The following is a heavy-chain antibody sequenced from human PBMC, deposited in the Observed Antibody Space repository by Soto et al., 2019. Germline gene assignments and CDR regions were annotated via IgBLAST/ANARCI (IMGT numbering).Heavy chain of an antibody. CDR3: ARVRTYYDILTGYTRAFDI. CDR1: GGSFSGYY. CDR2: INHSGST. V-gene: IGHV4-34*01. D-gene: IGHD3-9*01. J-gene: IGHJ3*02. Sequence: QVQLQQWGAGLLKPSETLSLTCAAYGGSFSGYYWSWIRQPPGKGLEWIGEINHSGSTNYNPSLKSRVTISVDTSKNQFSLKLSSVTAADTAVYYCARVRTYYDILTGYTRAFDIWGQGTMVTVSS.